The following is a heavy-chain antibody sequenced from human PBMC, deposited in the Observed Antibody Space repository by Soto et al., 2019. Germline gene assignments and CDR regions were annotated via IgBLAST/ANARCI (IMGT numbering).Heavy chain of an antibody. D-gene: IGHD6-6*01. Sequence: EVQLAESGGGLAQPGGSLRLSCAASGFPLSGFARDWVGQAPGKGLEYVSGISSNGVGTNYANSVQGRFTISRDNSKNTVYLQMGSLRPEDMAVYYCARRARPDFYYMDVWGKGTTVTVSS. CDR3: ARRARPDFYYMDV. CDR1: GFPLSGFA. J-gene: IGHJ6*03. CDR2: ISSNGVGT. V-gene: IGHV3-64*01.